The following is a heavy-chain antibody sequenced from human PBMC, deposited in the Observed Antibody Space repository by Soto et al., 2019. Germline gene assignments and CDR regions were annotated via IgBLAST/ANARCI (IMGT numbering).Heavy chain of an antibody. CDR1: GGSFSGYY. CDR3: ARGVRLGGYDVQRFTRIYYYMDV. D-gene: IGHD5-12*01. Sequence: SETQSLTWAVYGGSFSGYYWSWIRQPPEKGLEGIGEINHSGSTNYNPSLKSRVTISVDTSKNQFSLKLSSVTAADTAVYYCARGVRLGGYDVQRFTRIYYYMDVCGKGTTVTVSS. V-gene: IGHV4-34*01. CDR2: INHSGST. J-gene: IGHJ6*03.